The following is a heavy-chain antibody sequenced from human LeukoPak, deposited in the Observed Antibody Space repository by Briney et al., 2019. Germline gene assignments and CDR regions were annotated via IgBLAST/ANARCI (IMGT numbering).Heavy chain of an antibody. Sequence: SETLSLTCTVSGGSISSGGYYWSWIRQHPGKGLEWIGYIYYSGSTYYNPSLKSRVTISVDTSKNQFSLKLSSVTAADTAVYYCAREGAVYRWFDPWGKGTLVTVSS. D-gene: IGHD6-6*01. V-gene: IGHV4-31*03. J-gene: IGHJ5*02. CDR3: AREGAVYRWFDP. CDR1: GGSISSGGYY. CDR2: IYYSGST.